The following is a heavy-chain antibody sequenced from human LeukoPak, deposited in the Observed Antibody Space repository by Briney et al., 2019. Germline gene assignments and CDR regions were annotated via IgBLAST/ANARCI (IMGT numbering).Heavy chain of an antibody. CDR2: IIPIFGTA. CDR1: GGTFSSYA. CDR3: ARARPHITIFGVVINQFDY. Sequence: ASVKVSCKASGGTFSSYAISWVRQAPGQGLEWMGGIIPIFGTANYAQKFQGRVTITADESTSTAYMELSSLRSEDTAVYYCARARPHITIFGVVINQFDYRGQGTLVTVSS. J-gene: IGHJ4*02. V-gene: IGHV1-69*13. D-gene: IGHD3-3*01.